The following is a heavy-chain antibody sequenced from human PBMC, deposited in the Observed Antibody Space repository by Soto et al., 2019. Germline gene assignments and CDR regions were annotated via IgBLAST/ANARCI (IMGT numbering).Heavy chain of an antibody. D-gene: IGHD2-15*01. CDR3: ARSGGLDRDFNY. Sequence: QLQLVQSGAEVKMPGSSVKVSCKASGGTFSSDSLSWVRQAPGQGLEWMGGIIPMFDTPIYAQKFQDRVTITADESTSTAYMQLSSLRSGDTAVYYCARSGGLDRDFNYWGQGSLVTVSS. V-gene: IGHV1-69*12. J-gene: IGHJ4*02. CDR1: GGTFSSDS. CDR2: IIPMFDTP.